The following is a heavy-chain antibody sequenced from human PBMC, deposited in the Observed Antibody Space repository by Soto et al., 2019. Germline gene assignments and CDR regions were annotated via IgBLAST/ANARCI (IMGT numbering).Heavy chain of an antibody. V-gene: IGHV4-30-2*01. CDR3: ARGRLVPAVNFDY. CDR1: GDSISSGGFS. D-gene: IGHD2-2*01. CDR2: IYQSGNS. J-gene: IGHJ4*02. Sequence: PSETLSLTCAVSGDSISSGGFSWSWIRQPPGKGIKGIGYIYQSGNSFYNQSLKSRVTISVDGSKNKFSLKVNSVTAAEKAVYYCARGRLVPAVNFDYWGLGTLVTV.